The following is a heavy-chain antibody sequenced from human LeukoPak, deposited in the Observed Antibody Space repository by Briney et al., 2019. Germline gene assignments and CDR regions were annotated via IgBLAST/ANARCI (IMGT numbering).Heavy chain of an antibody. CDR3: AKAGTHGYSTSWYYYGMDA. V-gene: IGHV3-23*01. CDR1: GFTFSSYA. D-gene: IGHD6-13*01. J-gene: IGHJ6*02. Sequence: GGSLRLSCGASGFTFSSYAMSWVRQAPGKGLEWVSGISGSGDSTYYADSGKGRFIISRDNSKNTLYLQMNSLRAEDTAVYYCAKAGTHGYSTSWYYYGMDAWGQGTTVTVSS. CDR2: ISGSGDST.